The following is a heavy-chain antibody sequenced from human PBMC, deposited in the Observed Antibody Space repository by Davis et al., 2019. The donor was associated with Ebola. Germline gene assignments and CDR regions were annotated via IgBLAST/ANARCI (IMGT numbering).Heavy chain of an antibody. CDR3: ARGLYGRRLRF. CDR2: IYYSGDT. V-gene: IGHV4-30-4*01. Sequence: SETLSLTCTVSGGSIRSGDYFWSWIRQPPGKGLEWIGYIYYSGDTYYNPSLKSRVTISVDTSKNQFSLRLTSVTAADTAVYYCARGLYGRRLRFWGQGTLVTVSS. J-gene: IGHJ4*02. D-gene: IGHD3-10*01. CDR1: GGSIRSGDYF.